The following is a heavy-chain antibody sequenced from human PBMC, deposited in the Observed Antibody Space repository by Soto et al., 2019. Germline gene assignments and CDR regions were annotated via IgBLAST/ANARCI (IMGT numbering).Heavy chain of an antibody. Sequence: QLQLQESGPGVVKPSETLSLTCTVSGGSISGSDYNWSWIRQPPGKGLEWIGYIYYSGSTNYNPSLKSRVTISVDTSKNQFSLKLSSVTAADTAVYYCAREKGRITMVRGEPYYFDYWGQGTLVTVSS. D-gene: IGHD3-10*01. V-gene: IGHV4-61*08. CDR2: IYYSGST. CDR1: GGSISGSDYN. J-gene: IGHJ4*02. CDR3: AREKGRITMVRGEPYYFDY.